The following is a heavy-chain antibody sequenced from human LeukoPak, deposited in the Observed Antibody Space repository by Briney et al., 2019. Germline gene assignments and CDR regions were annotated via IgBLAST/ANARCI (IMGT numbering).Heavy chain of an antibody. CDR3: ARDRDYIWGNYRYPNPFDY. CDR1: GGSISSSSYY. CDR2: IYYSGST. D-gene: IGHD3-16*02. Sequence: SETLSLTCTVSGGSISSSSYYWGWIRQPPGKGLEWIGSIYYSGSTYYNPSLKSRVTISVDTSKNQFSLKLSSVTAADTAVYFCARDRDYIWGNYRYPNPFDYWGQGTLVTVSS. V-gene: IGHV4-39*07. J-gene: IGHJ4*02.